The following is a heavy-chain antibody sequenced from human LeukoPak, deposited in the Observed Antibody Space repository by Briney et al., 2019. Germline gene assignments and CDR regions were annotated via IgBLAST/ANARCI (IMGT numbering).Heavy chain of an antibody. CDR2: INHSGST. CDR3: ARALVYWSGYYTSYYFDY. V-gene: IGHV4-34*01. J-gene: IGHJ4*02. CDR1: GGSFSGYY. D-gene: IGHD3-3*01. Sequence: SETLSLTCAVYGGSFSGYYWSWIRQPPGKALEWIGEINHSGSTNYNPSLKSRVTISVDTSKNQFSLKLSSVTAADTAVYYCARALVYWSGYYTSYYFDYWGQGTLVTVSS.